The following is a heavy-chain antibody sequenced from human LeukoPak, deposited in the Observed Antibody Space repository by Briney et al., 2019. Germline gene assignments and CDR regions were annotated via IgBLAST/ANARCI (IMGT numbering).Heavy chain of an antibody. CDR2: VHYSGST. CDR3: ARRRDFFDY. V-gene: IGHV4-59*01. J-gene: IGHJ4*02. Sequence: SETLSLTCTVSGGSINSYYWSWIRQPPGKGPEWLGYVHYSGSTNYNPSLKSRVTISVDTSKNQFSLKLTSVTAADTAVYYCARRRDFFDYWGQETLVTVSS. CDR1: GGSINSYY.